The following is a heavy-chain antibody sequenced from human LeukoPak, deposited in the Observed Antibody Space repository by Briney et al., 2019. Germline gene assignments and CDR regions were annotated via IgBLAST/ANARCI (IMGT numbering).Heavy chain of an antibody. D-gene: IGHD2-15*01. CDR2: IHHSGST. J-gene: IGHJ4*02. CDR3: ARGYSPVVVVAATVYFDY. CDR1: GGSFRRYY. V-gene: IGHV4-34*01. Sequence: SETLSLTCAVYGGSFRRYYWRWIRQPPGHGLEWIGEIHHSGSTNYNPPLKSRVTISVDPSKIQFSLKLSSVTAADTAVYYCARGYSPVVVVAATVYFDYWGQGTLVTVSS.